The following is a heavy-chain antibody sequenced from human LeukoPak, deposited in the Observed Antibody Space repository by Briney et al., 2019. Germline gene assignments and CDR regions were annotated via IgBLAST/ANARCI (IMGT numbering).Heavy chain of an antibody. J-gene: IGHJ3*02. CDR2: ISYDGSNK. D-gene: IGHD2-2*01. Sequence: GGSLRLSCAASGFTFSSYGMHWVRQAPGKGLEWVAVISYDGSNKYYADSVKGRFTISRDNSKNTLYLQMNSLRAEDTAVYYCAKMGYVHCSSTSCSDAFDIWGQGTMVTVSS. CDR1: GFTFSSYG. V-gene: IGHV3-30*18. CDR3: AKMGYVHCSSTSCSDAFDI.